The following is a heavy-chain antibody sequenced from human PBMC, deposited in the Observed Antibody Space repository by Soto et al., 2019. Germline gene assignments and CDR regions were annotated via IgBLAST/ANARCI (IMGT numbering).Heavy chain of an antibody. CDR3: ARHYSAMGV. CDR2: IYSDNNT. CDR1: GFTVSSDS. V-gene: IGHV3-53*02. Sequence: EVQLVETGGDLIQPGGSLRLSCAASGFTVSSDSMTWVRQAPGKGLEWISIIYSDNNTDYAESVKGRFSISRDTSKNILYLQMNSLRAEDTTEYYCARHYSAMGVWGQGTTVPVSS. J-gene: IGHJ6*02.